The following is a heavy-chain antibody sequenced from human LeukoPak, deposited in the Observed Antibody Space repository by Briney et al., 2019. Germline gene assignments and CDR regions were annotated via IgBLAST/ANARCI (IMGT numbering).Heavy chain of an antibody. CDR2: ISATDGGT. J-gene: IGHJ3*02. CDR3: AKVAILGVVLDAFDI. V-gene: IGHV3-23*01. CDR1: EFTFTNYA. D-gene: IGHD3-3*01. Sequence: PGGSLRLSCAASEFTFTNYALSWVRQAPGKGLEWVSTISATDGGTFYADSVRGRFTISRDNSKNTVYLQMNSLSADDTAIYYCAKVAILGVVLDAFDIWGQGTMVTVSS.